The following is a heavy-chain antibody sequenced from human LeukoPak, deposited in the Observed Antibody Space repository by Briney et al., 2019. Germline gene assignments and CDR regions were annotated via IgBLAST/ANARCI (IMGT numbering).Heavy chain of an antibody. CDR1: GFTFSSYA. Sequence: AGGSLRLSCAASGFTFSSYAMHWVRQAPGKGLEWVAVISYDGSNKYYADSVKGRFTISRDNSKNTLYLQMSSLRAEDTAVYYCAREGYYDSSGYYYGINYFDHWGQGTLVTVSS. J-gene: IGHJ4*02. V-gene: IGHV3-30-3*01. CDR3: AREGYYDSSGYYYGINYFDH. CDR2: ISYDGSNK. D-gene: IGHD3-22*01.